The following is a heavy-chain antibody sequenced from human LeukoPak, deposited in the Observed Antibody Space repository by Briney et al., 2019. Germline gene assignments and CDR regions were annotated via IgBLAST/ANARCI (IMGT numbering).Heavy chain of an antibody. CDR2: IYHSGST. Sequence: SGTLSLTCAVSGGSISSSNWWSWVRQPPGKGLEWIGEIYHSGSTNYNPSLKSRVTIPVDKSKNQFSLKLSSVTAADTAVYYCARVLAVAGTFDYWGQGTLVTVSS. J-gene: IGHJ4*02. CDR3: ARVLAVAGTFDY. D-gene: IGHD6-19*01. V-gene: IGHV4-4*02. CDR1: GGSISSSNW.